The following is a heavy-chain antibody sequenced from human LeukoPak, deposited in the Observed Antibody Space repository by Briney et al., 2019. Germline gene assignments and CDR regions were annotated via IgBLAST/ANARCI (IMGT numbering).Heavy chain of an antibody. Sequence: ASVKVSCKASGYTFTGYYMHWVRQAPGQGREWMGWINPNSGGTNYAQKFQGRVTMTRDTSISTAYMELSRLRSDDTAVYYCARVAGYQLLYSWFDPWGQGTLVTVSS. CDR2: INPNSGGT. CDR3: ARVAGYQLLYSWFDP. J-gene: IGHJ5*02. CDR1: GYTFTGYY. V-gene: IGHV1-2*02. D-gene: IGHD2-2*02.